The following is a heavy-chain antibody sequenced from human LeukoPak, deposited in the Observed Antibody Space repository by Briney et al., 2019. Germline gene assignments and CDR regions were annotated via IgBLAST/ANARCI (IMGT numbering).Heavy chain of an antibody. CDR3: ARRSGPYYDSSGYLDY. D-gene: IGHD3-22*01. CDR1: GGSISSGSYC. Sequence: SETLSLTCTVSGGSISSGSYCWSWIRQPAGKGLEWIGRIYTSGSTNYNPSLKSRVTISVDTSKNQFSLKLSSVTAADTAVYYCARRSGPYYDSSGYLDYWGQGTLVTVSS. J-gene: IGHJ4*02. V-gene: IGHV4-61*02. CDR2: IYTSGST.